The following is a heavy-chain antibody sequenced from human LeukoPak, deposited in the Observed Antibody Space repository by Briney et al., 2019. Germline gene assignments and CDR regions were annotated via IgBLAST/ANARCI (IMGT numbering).Heavy chain of an antibody. CDR3: AKDILSRSSWPDY. J-gene: IGHJ4*02. Sequence: LSLTCSVSGASISNYYWSWIRQPAGKGLEWVSGISWNSGSIGYADSVKGRFTISRDNAKNSLYLQMNSLRAEDTALYYCAKDILSRSSWPDYWGQGTLVTVSS. CDR1: GASISNYY. V-gene: IGHV3-9*01. D-gene: IGHD6-13*01. CDR2: ISWNSGSI.